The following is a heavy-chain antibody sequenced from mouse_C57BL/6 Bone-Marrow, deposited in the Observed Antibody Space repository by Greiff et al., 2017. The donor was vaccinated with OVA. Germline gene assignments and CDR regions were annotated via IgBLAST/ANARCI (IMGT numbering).Heavy chain of an antibody. CDR3: ARGALGYYFDY. J-gene: IGHJ2*01. CDR1: GFTFSDYY. Sequence: EVQVVESEGGLVQPGRSLKLSCTASGFTFSDYYMAWVRQVPEKGLEWVANINSDGSSTYYLDSLKSRFIISRDNTKNILYLQMSSLKSEDTATYYCARGALGYYFDYWGQGTTLTVSS. V-gene: IGHV5-16*01. CDR2: INSDGSST. D-gene: IGHD1-3*01.